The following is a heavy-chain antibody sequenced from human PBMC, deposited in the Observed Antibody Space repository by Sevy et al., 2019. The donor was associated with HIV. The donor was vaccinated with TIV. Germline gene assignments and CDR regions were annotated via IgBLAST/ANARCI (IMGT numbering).Heavy chain of an antibody. J-gene: IGHJ4*02. V-gene: IGHV3-21*01. CDR2: ISSSSTYI. Sequence: GGSLRLSCAASGFTFNNCYMNWVRQAPGKGLEWVSSISSSSTYIYYADSVKGRFTISRDNAKNSLYLQMNSLRAEDTAVYYCARDGGCTSTSCLLYFDYWGQGTLVTVSS. CDR1: GFTFNNCY. D-gene: IGHD2-2*01. CDR3: ARDGGCTSTSCLLYFDY.